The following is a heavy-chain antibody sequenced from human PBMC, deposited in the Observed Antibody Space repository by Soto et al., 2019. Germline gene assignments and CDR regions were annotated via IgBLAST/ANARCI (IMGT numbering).Heavy chain of an antibody. CDR1: GGSIRSSNW. Sequence: SETLSLTCAVSGGSIRSSNWWSWVRQPPGKGLEWIGEIYHSGSTNYNPSLKSRVTISVDTSKNQFSLKLTSVTAADTAVYYCARDKITGLFDYWGQGTLVTVSS. D-gene: IGHD2-8*02. CDR2: IYHSGST. J-gene: IGHJ4*02. V-gene: IGHV4-4*02. CDR3: ARDKITGLFDY.